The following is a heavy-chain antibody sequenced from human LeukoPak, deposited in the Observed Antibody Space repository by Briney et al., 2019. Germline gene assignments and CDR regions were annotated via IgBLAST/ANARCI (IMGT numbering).Heavy chain of an antibody. CDR1: GFTFSSYS. D-gene: IGHD3-22*01. V-gene: IGHV3-21*01. CDR3: ARKGEDSSGYYYALNNDAFDI. J-gene: IGHJ3*02. CDR2: ISSSSSYI. Sequence: GGSLRLSCAASGFTFSSYSMNWVRQAPGKGLEWVSSISSSSSYIYYADSVKGRFTISRDNAKNSLYLQMNSLRAEDTAVYYCARKGEDSSGYYYALNNDAFDIWGQGTMVTVSS.